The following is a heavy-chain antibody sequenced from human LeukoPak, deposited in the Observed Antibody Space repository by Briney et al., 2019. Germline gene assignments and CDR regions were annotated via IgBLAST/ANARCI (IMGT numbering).Heavy chain of an antibody. CDR2: IIPIFGTA. CDR1: GGTFSSYA. CDR3: AKDDYGGNQYYFDY. Sequence: SVKVSCKASGGTFSSYAISWVRQAPGQGLEWMGGIIPIFGTANYAQKFQGRVTITADESTSTTYMELSSLRSEDTAVYYCAKDDYGGNQYYFDYWGQGTLVTVSS. D-gene: IGHD4-23*01. J-gene: IGHJ4*02. V-gene: IGHV1-69*13.